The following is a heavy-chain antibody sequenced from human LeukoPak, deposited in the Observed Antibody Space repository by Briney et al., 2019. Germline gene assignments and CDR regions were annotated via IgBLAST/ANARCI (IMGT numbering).Heavy chain of an antibody. V-gene: IGHV3-30*18. J-gene: IGHJ4*02. CDR1: GFTFGSYG. Sequence: GGSLRLSCAASGFTFGSYGMQWVRQAPGKGLEWVAVISYDGSNKYYADSVKGRFTISRDNSKNTLYLQMNSLRAEDTAVYYCAKPAVTTSGSNALVYWGQGTLVTVSS. CDR3: AKPAVTTSGSNALVY. D-gene: IGHD4-17*01. CDR2: ISYDGSNK.